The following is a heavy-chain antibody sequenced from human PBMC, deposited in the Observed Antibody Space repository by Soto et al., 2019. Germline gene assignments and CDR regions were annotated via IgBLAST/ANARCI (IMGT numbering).Heavy chain of an antibody. CDR2: IWYDGSNK. Sequence: QVQLVESGGGVVQPGRSLRLSCAASGFTFSSYGMHWVRQAPGKGLEWVAVIWYDGSNKYYADSVKGQFTISRDNSKNTLYLQMNSLRAEDTAVYYCARDKSSGWYFDYWGQGTLVTVSS. V-gene: IGHV3-33*01. J-gene: IGHJ4*02. D-gene: IGHD6-19*01. CDR3: ARDKSSGWYFDY. CDR1: GFTFSSYG.